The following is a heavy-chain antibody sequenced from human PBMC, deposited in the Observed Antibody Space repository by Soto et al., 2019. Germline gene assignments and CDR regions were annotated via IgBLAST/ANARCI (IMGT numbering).Heavy chain of an antibody. D-gene: IGHD3-22*01. J-gene: IGHJ3*01. CDR2: IIPIFGTA. Sequence: SVKVSCKASGGTFSSYAISWVRQAPGQGLEWMGGIIPIFGTANYAQKFQGRVTITADESTSTAYMELSSLRSEDTAVYYCASSPEYYYDSSGYYYWVGDDAFEFWGQGTMVTVAS. V-gene: IGHV1-69*13. CDR1: GGTFSSYA. CDR3: ASSPEYYYDSSGYYYWVGDDAFEF.